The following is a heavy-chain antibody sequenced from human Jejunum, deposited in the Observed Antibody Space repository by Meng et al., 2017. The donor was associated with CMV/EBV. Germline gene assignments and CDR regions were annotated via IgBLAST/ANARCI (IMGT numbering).Heavy chain of an antibody. J-gene: IGHJ5*02. Sequence: CAVSGGSISSSDWWSRVRQPPGKGLEWIGKINHSGSTKCNPSLKSRVTISADKSKNQFSLKLSSVTAADTAVYYCAGAKNYYGSGSSRLFDPWGQG. CDR3: AGAKNYYGSGSSRLFDP. V-gene: IGHV4-4*02. CDR2: INHSGST. D-gene: IGHD3-10*01. CDR1: GGSISSSDW.